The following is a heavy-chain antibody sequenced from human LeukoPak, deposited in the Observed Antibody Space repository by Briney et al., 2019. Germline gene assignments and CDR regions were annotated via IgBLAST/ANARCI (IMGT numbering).Heavy chain of an antibody. J-gene: IGHJ4*02. V-gene: IGHV4-59*01. Sequence: SETLSLTCTVSGGSISSYYWSWIRQPPGKGLEWIGYIYYSGSTNYNPSLKRRVTISVDPSKNQFSLKLSSVTAADTAVYYCARGGYDSSGYYFSLLYDYWGQGTLVTVSS. D-gene: IGHD3-22*01. CDR3: ARGGYDSSGYYFSLLYDY. CDR1: GGSISSYY. CDR2: IYYSGST.